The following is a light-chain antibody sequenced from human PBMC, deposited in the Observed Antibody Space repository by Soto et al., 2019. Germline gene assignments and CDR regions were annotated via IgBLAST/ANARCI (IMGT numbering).Light chain of an antibody. CDR1: SGHSSYA. CDR2: LNSDGSH. Sequence: VLTQSPSASASLGASVHLTCTLSSGHSSYAIAWHQQQPEKGPRYLMKLNSDGSHSKGDGIPDRFSGSSSGAERYLTISSLQSEDEADYYCQTWGTGIRVFGGGTKLTVL. V-gene: IGLV4-69*01. J-gene: IGLJ2*01. CDR3: QTWGTGIRV.